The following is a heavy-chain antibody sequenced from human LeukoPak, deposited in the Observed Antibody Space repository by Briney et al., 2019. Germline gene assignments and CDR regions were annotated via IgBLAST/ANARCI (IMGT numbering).Heavy chain of an antibody. CDR3: ARGRSSSGYDY. V-gene: IGHV4-34*01. J-gene: IGHJ4*02. Sequence: SETLSLTCAVHGGSFSGYYWSWIRQPPGKGLEWIGEINHSGSTNYNPSLKSRVTISVDTSKNQFSLKLSSVTAADTAVYYCARGRSSSGYDYWGQGTLVTVSS. CDR2: INHSGST. CDR1: GGSFSGYY. D-gene: IGHD6-19*01.